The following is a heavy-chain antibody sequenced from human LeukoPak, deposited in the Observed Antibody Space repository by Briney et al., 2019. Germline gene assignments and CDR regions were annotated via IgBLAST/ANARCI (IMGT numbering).Heavy chain of an antibody. CDR2: ISWNSGSI. V-gene: IGHV3-9*03. D-gene: IGHD2-21*01. J-gene: IGHJ3*02. CDR3: AKAYCGGDCYSKDAFDI. CDR1: GFTFDDYA. Sequence: GGSLRLSCAASGFTFDDYAMHWARHAPGKGLEWVSGISWNSGSIGYADSVKGRFTISRGNAKNSLYLQMNSLRAEDMALYYCAKAYCGGDCYSKDAFDIWGQGTMVTVSS.